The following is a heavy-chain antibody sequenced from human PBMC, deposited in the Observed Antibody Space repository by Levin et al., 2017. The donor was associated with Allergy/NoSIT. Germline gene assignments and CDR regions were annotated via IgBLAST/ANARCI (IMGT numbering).Heavy chain of an antibody. CDR1: GYTFTGYY. J-gene: IGHJ4*02. V-gene: IGHV1-2*06. CDR3: ARVGSSWAIDY. CDR2: INPNSGGT. Sequence: KLGESLKISCKASGYTFTGYYMHWVRQAPGQGLEWVGRINPNSGGTNYAQKFQGRVTMTRDTSISTAYMELSRLRSDDTAVYYCARVGSSWAIDYWGQGTLVTVSS. D-gene: IGHD6-13*01.